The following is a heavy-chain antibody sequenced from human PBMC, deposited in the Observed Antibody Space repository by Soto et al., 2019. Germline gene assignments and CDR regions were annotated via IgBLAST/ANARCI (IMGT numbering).Heavy chain of an antibody. Sequence: GGSLRLSCAASGFTFSSYWMHWVRQAPGTGLVWVSHIHGDGSTTSYADSVKGRFTISGDNAKNVLYLQMNSLIAEDTAVYYCARFTGFWSAIDYWGLRTLVTVSS. V-gene: IGHV3-74*01. CDR3: ARFTGFWSAIDY. CDR1: GFTFSSYW. CDR2: IHGDGSTT. D-gene: IGHD3-3*01. J-gene: IGHJ4*02.